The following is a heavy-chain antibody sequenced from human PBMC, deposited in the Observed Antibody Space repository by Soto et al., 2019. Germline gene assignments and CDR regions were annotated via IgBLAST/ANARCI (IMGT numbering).Heavy chain of an antibody. CDR1: GGTFSNSA. CDR3: ATKVRYFVLLFGS. D-gene: IGHD3-9*01. CDR2: IIPVFGRA. V-gene: IGHV1-69*01. J-gene: IGHJ4*02. Sequence: QVQLVQSGAEVKKPGSSVKVSCKASGGTFSNSAVVWVRQTPAQGLEWMGGIIPVFGRANYAQKFQGRVTITADESTTTAYMEVSSLRTEDTSVYYCATKVRYFVLLFGSRGQGTLFTV.